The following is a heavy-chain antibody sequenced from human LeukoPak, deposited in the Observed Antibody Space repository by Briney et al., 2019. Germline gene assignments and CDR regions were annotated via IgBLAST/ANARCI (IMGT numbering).Heavy chain of an antibody. D-gene: IGHD3-22*01. CDR2: ISGSGGRT. Sequence: GGSLRLSCGPSGFTFSNYAMSWVRHAPGKGLEWVSGISGSGGRTYNADSVKGRFTISRDNSKNTLYLQMNSLRGEDTAVYYCAKGYDSSGYYSFDYWGQGTLVTVSS. V-gene: IGHV3-23*01. CDR3: AKGYDSSGYYSFDY. J-gene: IGHJ4*02. CDR1: GFTFSNYA.